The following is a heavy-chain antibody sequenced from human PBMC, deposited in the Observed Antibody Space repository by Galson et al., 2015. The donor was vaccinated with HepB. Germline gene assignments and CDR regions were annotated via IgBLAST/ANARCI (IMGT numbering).Heavy chain of an antibody. J-gene: IGHJ3*02. CDR3: ARPLVLNGRFTPGVGPFHI. D-gene: IGHD2-8*01. Sequence: SETLSLTCAVSGVSISGGQYYWGWIRQSPKKRLEWIGSIYYGGRTYFSPSFQSRVAMSVDTSKNQLSLTLSPVTAADTAVYYCARPLVLNGRFTPGVGPFHIWGHGTMVTVSA. CDR1: GVSISGGQYY. V-gene: IGHV4-39*01. CDR2: IYYGGRT.